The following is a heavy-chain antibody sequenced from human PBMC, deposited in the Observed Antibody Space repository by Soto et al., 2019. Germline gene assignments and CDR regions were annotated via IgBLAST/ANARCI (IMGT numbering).Heavy chain of an antibody. J-gene: IGHJ6*02. Sequence: SVKVSCKASGGTFSSYAISWVRQAPGQGLEWMGGIIPIFGAANYAQKFQGRVTITADESTSTAYMELSSLRSEDTAVYYCARSGDIVLVPAMDVWGQGTTVTSP. CDR3: ARSGDIVLVPAMDV. D-gene: IGHD2-2*01. CDR2: IIPIFGAA. CDR1: GGTFSSYA. V-gene: IGHV1-69*13.